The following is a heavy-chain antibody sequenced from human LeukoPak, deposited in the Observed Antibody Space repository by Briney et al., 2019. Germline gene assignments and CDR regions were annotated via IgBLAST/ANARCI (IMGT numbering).Heavy chain of an antibody. CDR3: AKSGIYYYYGMDV. V-gene: IGHV3-23*01. CDR2: ISGSGGST. J-gene: IGHJ6*02. Sequence: HPGGSLRLSCAASGFTFSSYAMSWVRQAPGKGLEWVSAISGSGGSTYYADSVKGRFTISRDNSKNTLYLQMNSLRAEDTAVYYCAKSGIYYYYGMDVWGLGTTVTVSS. CDR1: GFTFSSYA.